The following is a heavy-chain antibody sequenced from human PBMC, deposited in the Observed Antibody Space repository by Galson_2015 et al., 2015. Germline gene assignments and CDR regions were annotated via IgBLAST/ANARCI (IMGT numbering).Heavy chain of an antibody. V-gene: IGHV3-23*01. CDR2: ISGSGGRT. J-gene: IGHJ4*02. D-gene: IGHD6-19*01. CDR3: AKELGTYSSGCYFPWDY. Sequence: SLRLSCAASGFTFSSYAMSWVRQAPGKGLEWVSAISGSGGRTYYADSVKGRFTISRYNSKNTLYLKMNSLRAEDTAVYYCAKELGTYSSGCYFPWDYWGQGTLVTVSS. CDR1: GFTFSSYA.